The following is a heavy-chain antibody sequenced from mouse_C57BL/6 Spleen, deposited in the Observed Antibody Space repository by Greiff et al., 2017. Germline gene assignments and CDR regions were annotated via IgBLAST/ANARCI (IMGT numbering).Heavy chain of an antibody. CDR2: FYPGSGSI. D-gene: IGHD1-2*01. J-gene: IGHJ2*01. Sequence: LVESGAELVKPGASVKLSCKASGYTFTEYTIHWVKQRSGQGLEWIGWFYPGSGSIKYNEKFKDKATLTADKSSSTVYMELSRLTSEDSAVYFGARHVRGTTSRGYFDYWGQGTTLTVSS. CDR3: ARHVRGTTSRGYFDY. CDR1: GYTFTEYT. V-gene: IGHV1-62-2*01.